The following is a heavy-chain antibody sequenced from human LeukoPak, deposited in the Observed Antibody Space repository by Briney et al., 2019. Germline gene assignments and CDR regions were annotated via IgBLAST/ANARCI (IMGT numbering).Heavy chain of an antibody. V-gene: IGHV3-48*01. Sequence: PGGSLRLSCAASGFTFSTYNMNWVRQAPGKGLEWVSYISSSGTTIYYADSVKGRFTISRDNAKNSLYLEMNSLRAEDTAVYYCARDFLEDSYWGQGTLVTVSS. J-gene: IGHJ4*02. CDR1: GFTFSTYN. CDR2: ISSSGTTI. D-gene: IGHD3-3*01. CDR3: ARDFLEDSY.